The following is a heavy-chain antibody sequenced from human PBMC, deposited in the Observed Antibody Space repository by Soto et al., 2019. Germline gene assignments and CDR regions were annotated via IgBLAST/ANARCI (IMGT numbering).Heavy chain of an antibody. J-gene: IGHJ4*02. V-gene: IGHV4-30-4*01. D-gene: IGHD3-16*02. Sequence: PSETLSLTCTVSGGSISSGDYYWSWIRQPPGKGLEWIGYIYYSGSTYYNPSLKSRLTISVDPSKNQFSLNLSSLTAADTAVYYCARASTFGGIIVYFGYWGQGTLVTVSS. CDR2: IYYSGST. CDR3: ARASTFGGIIVYFGY. CDR1: GGSISSGDYY.